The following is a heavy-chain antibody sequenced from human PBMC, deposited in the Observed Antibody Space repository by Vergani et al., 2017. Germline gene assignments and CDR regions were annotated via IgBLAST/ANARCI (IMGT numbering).Heavy chain of an antibody. J-gene: IGHJ4*02. Sequence: QVQLVQSGAEVKKPGSSVKVSCKASGGTFRSNSISWVRQASGQGLEWMGRIIPIFGTTSYAQKFQGRVTILADESTSTAYMELSSLRSEDTAVYYCARSSGYYSYYFDCWGQGTLVTVSS. V-gene: IGHV1-69*13. CDR1: GGTFRSNS. CDR2: IIPIFGTT. D-gene: IGHD3-22*01. CDR3: ARSSGYYSYYFDC.